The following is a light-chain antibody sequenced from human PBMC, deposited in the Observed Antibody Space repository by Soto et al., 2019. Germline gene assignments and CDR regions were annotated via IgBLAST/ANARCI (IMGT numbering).Light chain of an antibody. CDR3: KPYNSYSEA. J-gene: IGKJ1*01. V-gene: IGKV1-5*03. CDR1: QTISSW. Sequence: DIQMTQSPSTLSGSVGDRVTITCRASQTISSWLAWYQQKPGKAHKLLIYKAYTLKSGVPSRFSGSGSGTEFTLTISSLQPDEFATYYCKPYNSYSEAVGQGTKVDI. CDR2: KAY.